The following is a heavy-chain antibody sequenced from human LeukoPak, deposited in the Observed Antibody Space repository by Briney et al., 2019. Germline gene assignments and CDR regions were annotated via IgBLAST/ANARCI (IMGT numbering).Heavy chain of an antibody. V-gene: IGHV4-39*07. CDR3: ARGRWISGSYYNFDY. J-gene: IGHJ4*02. D-gene: IGHD1-26*01. CDR1: GGSISSSSYY. Sequence: SETLSLTCSVSGGSISSSSYYWGWIRQPPGKGLEWIATINYSGTTHYNPSLKSRVTVSADTSNNQFSLKLNSVTAADTAVYYCARGRWISGSYYNFDYWGQGTLVTVSS. CDR2: INYSGTT.